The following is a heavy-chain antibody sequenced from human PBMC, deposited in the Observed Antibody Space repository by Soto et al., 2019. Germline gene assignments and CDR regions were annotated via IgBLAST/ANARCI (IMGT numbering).Heavy chain of an antibody. J-gene: IGHJ4*01. V-gene: IGHV5-51*01. CDR3: ARLPRDCNKTSCYYADH. D-gene: IGHD2-2*01. Sequence: GESLKISCRGSGCDFNTNWFGWVRQLPGKGPEWVGIMYPGDSDTRYNPSLQGHVTLSADVTVSTAFLQWRSLKTSDTGMYFCARLPRDCNKTSCYYADHWGHGTQVTVSS. CDR2: MYPGDSDT. CDR1: GCDFNTNW.